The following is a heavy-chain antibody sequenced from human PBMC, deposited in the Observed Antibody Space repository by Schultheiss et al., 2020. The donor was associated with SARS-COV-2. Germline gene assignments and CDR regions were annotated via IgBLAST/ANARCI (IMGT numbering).Heavy chain of an antibody. CDR2: IYYSGST. Sequence: SETLSLTCAVYGGSFSGYYWSWIRQPPGKGLEWIGYIYYSGSTNYNPSLKSRVTISVDTSKNQFSLKLSSVTAADTAVYYCARVVDTAMVTTRPYYYYMDVWCKGTTVTVSS. CDR3: ARVVDTAMVTTRPYYYYMDV. J-gene: IGHJ6*03. D-gene: IGHD5-18*01. V-gene: IGHV4-59*08. CDR1: GGSFSGYY.